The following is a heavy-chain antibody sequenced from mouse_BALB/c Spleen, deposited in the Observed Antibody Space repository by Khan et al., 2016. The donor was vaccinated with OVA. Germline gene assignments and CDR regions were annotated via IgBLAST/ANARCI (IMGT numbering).Heavy chain of an antibody. V-gene: IGHV1S137*01. Sequence: QVQLQQSGAELVRPGVSLKISCKGSGYTFTDYAMHWVKQSHAKSLEWIGVISSYYGDPDYNQKFKGKATMTVDRSSSTAYMELARLTSEDSAISYCARGGNFAYWGQGTLVTVS. CDR3: ARGGNFAY. D-gene: IGHD1-1*02. CDR2: ISSYYGDP. CDR1: GYTFTDYA. J-gene: IGHJ3*01.